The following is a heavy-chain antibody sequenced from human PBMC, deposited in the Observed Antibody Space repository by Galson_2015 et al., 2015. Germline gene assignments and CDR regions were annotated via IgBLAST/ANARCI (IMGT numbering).Heavy chain of an antibody. J-gene: IGHJ4*02. CDR2: I. V-gene: IGHV3-21*01. Sequence: IYYADSVKGRFTISRDNAKNSLYLQMNSLRAEDTAVYYCAKGGDYYGSGSYRAPDYWGQGTLVTVSS. D-gene: IGHD3-10*01. CDR3: AKGGDYYGSGSYRAPDY.